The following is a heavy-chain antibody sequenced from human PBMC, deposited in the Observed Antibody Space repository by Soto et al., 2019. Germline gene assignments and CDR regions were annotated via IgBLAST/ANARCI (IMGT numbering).Heavy chain of an antibody. CDR2: ITADNGDI. J-gene: IGHJ4*02. CDR1: GYTFSMYG. Sequence: ASVKVSCKTSGYTFSMYGISWVRQAPGQGLEWLGWITADNGDIKYAQKVQDRVTMTMDTSTTTVYMELRSLTSDDTAVYYCARRTLGSSICIGDYWGQGSLGTVSS. D-gene: IGHD7-27*01. V-gene: IGHV1-18*01. CDR3: ARRTLGSSICIGDY.